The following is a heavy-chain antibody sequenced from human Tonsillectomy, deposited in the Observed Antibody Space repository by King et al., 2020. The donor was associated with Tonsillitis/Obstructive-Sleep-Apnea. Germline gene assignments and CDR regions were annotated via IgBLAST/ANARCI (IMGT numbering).Heavy chain of an antibody. V-gene: IGHV7-4-1*02. J-gene: IGHJ4*02. CDR1: AYTFTNYA. Sequence: QLVQSGSELKKSGASVKVSCKASAYTFTNYAMNWVRQAPGQRLEWMGWINTNTGNPMYAQGFTGRFVFSFDTSVSTAYLQINSLNAEDTAVYYCARASGSYSNYVFDYWGQGTLVTVSS. D-gene: IGHD4-11*01. CDR2: INTNTGNP. CDR3: ARASGSYSNYVFDY.